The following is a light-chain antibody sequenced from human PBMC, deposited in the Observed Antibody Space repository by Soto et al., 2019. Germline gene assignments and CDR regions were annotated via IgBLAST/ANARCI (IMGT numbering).Light chain of an antibody. CDR3: HQYYKWPLT. V-gene: IGKV3-15*01. CDR1: QSAISN. CDR2: DAS. Sequence: IVVTQSPATLSVSPGERVTLSCRASQSAISNLAWYQQKPGQTPRLLIYDASTRATDIPARFSGSGSGTDFTLTISSLLSEDFAVYYCHQYYKWPLTFGGGTKVDI. J-gene: IGKJ4*01.